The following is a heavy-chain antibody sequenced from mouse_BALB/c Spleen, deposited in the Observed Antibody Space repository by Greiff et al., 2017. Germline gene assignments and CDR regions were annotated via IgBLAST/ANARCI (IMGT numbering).Heavy chain of an antibody. Sequence: QVQLKESGAELAKPGASVKMSCKASGYTFTSYWMHWVKQRPGQGLEWIGYINPSTGYTEYNQKFKDKATLTADKSSSTAYMQLSSLTSEDSAVYYYARKTTAAYAMDYWGQGTSVTVSA. CDR2: INPSTGYT. CDR1: GYTFTSYW. J-gene: IGHJ4*01. V-gene: IGHV1-7*01. CDR3: ARKTTAAYAMDY. D-gene: IGHD1-2*01.